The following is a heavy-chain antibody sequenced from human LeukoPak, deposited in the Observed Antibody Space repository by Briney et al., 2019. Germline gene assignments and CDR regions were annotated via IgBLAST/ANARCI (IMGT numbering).Heavy chain of an antibody. CDR1: GFTFSSYG. D-gene: IGHD5-18*01. CDR2: IWYDGSNK. J-gene: IGHJ4*02. Sequence: GGSLRLSCAASGFTFSSYGMHWVRQAPGKGLEWVAVIWYDGSNKYYADSVKGRFTTSRDNSKNTLYLQMNSLRAEDTAVYYCARDRGTAMSYFDYWGQGTLVTVSS. V-gene: IGHV3-33*01. CDR3: ARDRGTAMSYFDY.